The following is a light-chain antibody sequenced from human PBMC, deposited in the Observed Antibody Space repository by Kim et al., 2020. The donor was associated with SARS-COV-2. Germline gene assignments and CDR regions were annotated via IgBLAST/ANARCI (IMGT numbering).Light chain of an antibody. Sequence: QSVLTQPASVSGSPGQSITISCTGTSSDIGSYNRVSWYQQPPGKAPKLMIYDVSNRPSGVSNRFSGSKSGNTASLTISGLQAEDEADYYCSSYTSSITVVFGGGTQLTVL. V-gene: IGLV2-14*01. CDR3: SSYTSSITVV. CDR2: DVS. J-gene: IGLJ3*02. CDR1: SSDIGSYNR.